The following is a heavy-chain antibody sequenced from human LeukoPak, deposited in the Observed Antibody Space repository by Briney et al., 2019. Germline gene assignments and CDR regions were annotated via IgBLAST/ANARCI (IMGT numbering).Heavy chain of an antibody. CDR1: GFTFSSYS. CDR2: ISSSSSYI. Sequence: GGSLRLSCAASGFTFSSYSMNWVRQAPGKGLEWVSSISSSSSYIYYADSVKDRFTISRDNVKNSLYLQMNSLRAEDTAVYYCARDEGIAATPLDYWGQGTLVTVSS. V-gene: IGHV3-21*01. CDR3: ARDEGIAATPLDY. J-gene: IGHJ4*02. D-gene: IGHD6-13*01.